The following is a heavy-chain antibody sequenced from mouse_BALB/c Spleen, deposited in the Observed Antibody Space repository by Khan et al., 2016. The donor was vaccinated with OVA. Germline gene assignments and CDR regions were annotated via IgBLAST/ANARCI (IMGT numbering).Heavy chain of an antibody. D-gene: IGHD6-2*01. J-gene: IGHJ1*01. CDR3: ARISSYWYSDF. Sequence: QIQLVQSGPELKKPGETVKISCKASGFTFTNYGMNWVKQAPGKDLKWMGWINTYTGEPTYGDDFKGRFVLSLETSASTAYLQISSLINEDMATYFCARISSYWYSDFWGAGTTVTVSS. CDR2: INTYTGEP. CDR1: GFTFTNYG. V-gene: IGHV9-1*02.